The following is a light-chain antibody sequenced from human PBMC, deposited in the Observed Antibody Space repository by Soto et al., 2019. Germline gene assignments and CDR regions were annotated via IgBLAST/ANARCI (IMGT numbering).Light chain of an antibody. V-gene: IGKV3-15*01. CDR3: QQYNNWPPIT. J-gene: IGKJ5*01. CDR1: QSVSSN. Sequence: GVTQSRATLSVTPGKRATLSCRASQSVSSNLAWYQQKPGQAPRLLIYGASTRATGIPARFSGSGSGTEFTPTISSLQSEYFAVYYCQQYNNWPPITFGQGTRLEIK. CDR2: GAS.